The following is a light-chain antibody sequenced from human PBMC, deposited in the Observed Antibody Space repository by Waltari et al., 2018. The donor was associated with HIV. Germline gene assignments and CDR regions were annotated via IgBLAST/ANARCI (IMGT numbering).Light chain of an antibody. CDR2: GAS. CDR3: QQYNYWPPYT. Sequence: EIVMTQSPATLSVSPGERATLSCRASRTVIGYLAWYQQKPGQAPRLLVYGASTRAAGVPARFTGSGSGTEFTLTISTLQSEDFAVYYCQQYNYWPPYTFGQGTRLEIK. V-gene: IGKV3-15*01. CDR1: RTVIGY. J-gene: IGKJ2*01.